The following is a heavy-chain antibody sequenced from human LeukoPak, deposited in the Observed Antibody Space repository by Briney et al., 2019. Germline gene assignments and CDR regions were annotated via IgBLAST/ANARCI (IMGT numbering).Heavy chain of an antibody. CDR2: IYSGGST. V-gene: IGHV3-66*01. CDR1: GFTVSSNY. J-gene: IGHJ5*02. Sequence: GGSLRLSCAASGFTVSSNYMSWVRQAPGKGLEWVSVIYSGGSTYYADSVKGRFTISRDNSKNTLYLQMNSLRAEDTAVYYCARDPGCSSTSCYADPLSRRFDPWGQGTLVTVSS. CDR3: ARDPGCSSTSCYADPLSRRFDP. D-gene: IGHD2-2*01.